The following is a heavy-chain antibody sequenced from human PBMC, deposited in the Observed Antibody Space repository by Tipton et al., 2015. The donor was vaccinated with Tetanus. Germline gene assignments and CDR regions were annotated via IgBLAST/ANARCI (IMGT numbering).Heavy chain of an antibody. Sequence: TLSLTCTVSGGSISSSNYYWGWIRQPPGKGLEWIGSIYNTGNTYHNPSLGSRVTMSVDTSKIQFSLKVTSVTAADTAVYYCARLSSSANDAHVFDIWGQGTMVTVSS. CDR2: IYNTGNT. D-gene: IGHD3-22*01. CDR3: ARLSSSANDAHVFDI. J-gene: IGHJ3*02. V-gene: IGHV4-39*01. CDR1: GGSISSSNYY.